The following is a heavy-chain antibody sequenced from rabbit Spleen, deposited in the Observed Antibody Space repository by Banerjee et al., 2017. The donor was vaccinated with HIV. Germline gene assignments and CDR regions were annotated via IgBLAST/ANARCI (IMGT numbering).Heavy chain of an antibody. CDR3: ARDPAYSSGSGSAIPYL. CDR2: IVPIFGVT. D-gene: IGHD1-1*01. J-gene: IGHJ4*01. CDR1: GFDFSTYS. Sequence: QEQLVESGGGLVQPGGSLTLSCKASGFDFSTYSMSWVRQAPGKGLEWIGYIVPIFGVTYYANWVNGRFTISSHNAQNTLYLQLNSLTAADTATYFCARDPAYSSGSGSAIPYLWGPGTLVTVS. V-gene: IGHV1S47*01.